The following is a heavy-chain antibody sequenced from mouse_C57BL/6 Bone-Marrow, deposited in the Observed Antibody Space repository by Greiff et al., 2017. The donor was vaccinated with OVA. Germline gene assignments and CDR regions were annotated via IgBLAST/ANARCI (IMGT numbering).Heavy chain of an antibody. J-gene: IGHJ3*01. D-gene: IGHD1-1*01. Sequence: EVKLMESGPGLVKPSQSLSLTCSVTGYSITSGYYWNWIRQFPGNKLEWMGYISYDGSNNSNPSLKNRISIPRDTSKIQCFLKFHSVTTEYTATYYCARRYYYAHAWFAYWGQGTLVPVSA. CDR2: ISYDGSN. CDR3: ARRYYYAHAWFAY. CDR1: GYSITSGYY. V-gene: IGHV3-6*01.